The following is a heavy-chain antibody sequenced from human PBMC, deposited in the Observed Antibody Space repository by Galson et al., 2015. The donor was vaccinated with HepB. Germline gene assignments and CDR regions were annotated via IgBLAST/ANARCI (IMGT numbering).Heavy chain of an antibody. CDR2: ISYDGSYK. CDR3: ARDKGCSSSSCYSGRYYYGMDV. CDR1: GFTFSSYT. Sequence: SLRLSCAASGFTFSSYTIHWVRQAPGKGLEWVAVISYDGSYKYYADSVKGRFTISRDNSKNTLYLQMNSLRSEDTAVYYCARDKGCSSSSCYSGRYYYGMDVWGQGTTVTVSS. J-gene: IGHJ6*02. D-gene: IGHD2-2*01. V-gene: IGHV3-30*04.